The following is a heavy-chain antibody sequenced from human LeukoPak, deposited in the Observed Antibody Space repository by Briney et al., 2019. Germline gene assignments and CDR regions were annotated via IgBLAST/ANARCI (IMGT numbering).Heavy chain of an antibody. D-gene: IGHD3-3*01. J-gene: IGHJ4*02. CDR1: GYTFTGYY. Sequence: ASVKVSCKASGYTFTGYYMHWVRQAPGQGLEWMGWISPYNGNTNYAQKLQGRVTMTTDTSTSTAYMELMSLRSDDTAVYYCAKGALEWFPPHYFAYWGQGTLVTVSS. V-gene: IGHV1-18*04. CDR2: ISPYNGNT. CDR3: AKGALEWFPPHYFAY.